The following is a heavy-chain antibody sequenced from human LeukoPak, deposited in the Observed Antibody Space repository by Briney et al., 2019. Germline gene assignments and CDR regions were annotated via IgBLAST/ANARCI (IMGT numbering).Heavy chain of an antibody. CDR2: ISYDGSNK. J-gene: IGHJ4*02. V-gene: IGHV3-30*14. CDR1: GFTFSSYA. CDR3: TSRYTSGWYNF. Sequence: GGSLRLSCAASGFTFSSYAMHWVRQAPGKGLEWVAVISYDGSNKYYADSVKGRFTISRDSSKNTLYLQMNSLRAEDTAVYYCTSRYTSGWYNFWGQGTLVTVSS. D-gene: IGHD6-19*01.